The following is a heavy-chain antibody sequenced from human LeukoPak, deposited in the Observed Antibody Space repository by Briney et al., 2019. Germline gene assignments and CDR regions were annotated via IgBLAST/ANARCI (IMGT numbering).Heavy chain of an antibody. CDR2: IIPIFGTA. CDR3: ARDLGYSSSWYPGGFDP. D-gene: IGHD6-13*01. J-gene: IGHJ5*02. V-gene: IGHV1-69*13. Sequence: SVKVSCKASGGTFSSYAISWVRQAPGQGLEWMGGIIPIFGTANYAQKFQGRVTITADESTSTAYMELSSLRSEDTAVYYCARDLGYSSSWYPGGFDPWGQGTLVTVSS. CDR1: GGTFSSYA.